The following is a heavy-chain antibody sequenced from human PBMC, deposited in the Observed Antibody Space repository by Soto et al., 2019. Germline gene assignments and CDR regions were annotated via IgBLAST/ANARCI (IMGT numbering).Heavy chain of an antibody. D-gene: IGHD6-19*01. J-gene: IGHJ4*02. CDR3: ASLANVAVAVVFDY. Sequence: QVQLQESGPGLVKPSGTLSLTCAVSGGSISSSNWWSWVRQPPGKGLEWIGEIYHSGRTNYNPSLKILVSISVDKSKNQSSLKLSSVTAADTAVYYCASLANVAVAVVFDYWGQGTLVTVSS. CDR1: GGSISSSNW. V-gene: IGHV4-4*02. CDR2: IYHSGRT.